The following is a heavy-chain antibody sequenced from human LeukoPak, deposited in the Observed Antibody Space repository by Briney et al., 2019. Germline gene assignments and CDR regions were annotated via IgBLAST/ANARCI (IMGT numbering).Heavy chain of an antibody. CDR1: GGSISSSSYY. CDR3: ARSLGDILTGYWDDAFDI. J-gene: IGHJ3*02. CDR2: IYYSGST. V-gene: IGHV4-39*07. Sequence: RPSETLSLTCTVSGGSISSSSYYWGWIRQPPGKGLEWIGSIYYSGSTYYNPSLKSRVTISVDTSKNQFSLKLSSVTAADTAVYYCARSLGDILTGYWDDAFDIWGQGTMVTVSS. D-gene: IGHD3-9*01.